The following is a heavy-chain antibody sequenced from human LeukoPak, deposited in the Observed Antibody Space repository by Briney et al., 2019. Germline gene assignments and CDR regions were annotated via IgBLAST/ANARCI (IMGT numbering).Heavy chain of an antibody. V-gene: IGHV3-30*03. D-gene: IGHD6-19*01. Sequence: LPGGSLRLSCAASGLTFSSYGMHWVRQAPGKGLEWVAVISYDGSNRYYADSVKGRFTISRDNSKNTLYLQMNSLRAEDTAVYYSARDIAVGSGCYDNWGQGTLVTVSS. CDR2: ISYDGSNR. CDR1: GLTFSSYG. J-gene: IGHJ4*02. CDR3: ARDIAVGSGCYDN.